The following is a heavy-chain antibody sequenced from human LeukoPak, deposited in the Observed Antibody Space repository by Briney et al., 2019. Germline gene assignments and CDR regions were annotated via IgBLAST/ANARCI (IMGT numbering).Heavy chain of an antibody. J-gene: IGHJ4*02. Sequence: GGSLRLSCAASGFTFDDYGMSWVRQAPGKGPEWVSGINWNGGSTGYADSVKGRFTISRDNAKNSLYLQMNSLRAEDTALYHCAREGDYGYYFDYWGQGTLVTVSS. V-gene: IGHV3-20*01. CDR3: AREGDYGYYFDY. D-gene: IGHD4-17*01. CDR2: INWNGGST. CDR1: GFTFDDYG.